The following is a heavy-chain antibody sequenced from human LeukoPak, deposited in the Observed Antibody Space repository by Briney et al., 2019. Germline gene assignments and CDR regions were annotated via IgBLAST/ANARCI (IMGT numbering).Heavy chain of an antibody. CDR1: GGSFSGYY. D-gene: IGHD3-9*01. V-gene: IGHV4-34*01. J-gene: IGHJ4*02. CDR3: AVIRYCDSY. Sequence: PSETLSLTCAVYGGSFSGYYWSWIRQPPRKGLEWIGEINHSGSTNYNPSLKSRVTISVDTSKNQFSLKLSSVTPPDTAVYYCAVIRYCDSYWGQGTLVTVSS. CDR2: INHSGST.